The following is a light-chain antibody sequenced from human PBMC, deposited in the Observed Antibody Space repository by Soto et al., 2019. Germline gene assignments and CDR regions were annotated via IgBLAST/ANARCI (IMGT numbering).Light chain of an antibody. CDR3: QVWDRSSDHRVV. V-gene: IGLV3-21*02. Sequence: SYELTQAPSVSVAPGQTARITCGGNNIAIKSVHWYLQKPGQAPVLVVYDDGDRPSGIPERFSGYNSGNTATLTITRVESGEEADDHCQVWDRSSDHRVVCRGGTTLPVL. CDR1: NIAIKS. J-gene: IGLJ2*01. CDR2: DDG.